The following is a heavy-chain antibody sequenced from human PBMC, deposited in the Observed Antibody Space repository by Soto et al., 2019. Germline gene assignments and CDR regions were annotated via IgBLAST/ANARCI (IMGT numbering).Heavy chain of an antibody. CDR3: ARELGSSWLYYYYGMAV. V-gene: IGHV6-1*01. J-gene: IGHJ6*02. CDR1: GDSVSSNSAA. D-gene: IGHD6-13*01. CDR2: TYYRSKWYN. Sequence: SQTLSLTCAISGDSVSSNSAAWNWIRQSPSRGLEWLGRTYYRSKWYNDYAVSVKSRITINPDTSKNRFSLQLNSVTPEDTAVYYCARELGSSWLYYYYGMAVWGQGTTVTVSS.